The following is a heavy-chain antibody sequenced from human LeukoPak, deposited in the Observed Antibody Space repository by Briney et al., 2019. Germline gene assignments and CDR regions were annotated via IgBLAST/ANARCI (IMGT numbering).Heavy chain of an antibody. CDR3: ARDIEAAGLFLDY. V-gene: IGHV3-7*01. CDR2: IKYDGSEK. CDR1: GFTFSSYW. D-gene: IGHD6-13*01. Sequence: GGSLRLSCAASGFTFSSYWMTWVRQGPGKGLEWVANIKYDGSEKDYMDSVKGRFTISRDNAKNSLYLQMNSLRAEDTAVYYCARDIEAAGLFLDYWGQGTLVTVSS. J-gene: IGHJ4*02.